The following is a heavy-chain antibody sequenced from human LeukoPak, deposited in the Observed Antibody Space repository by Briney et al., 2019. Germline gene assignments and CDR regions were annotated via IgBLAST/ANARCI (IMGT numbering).Heavy chain of an antibody. J-gene: IGHJ4*02. V-gene: IGHV3-33*08. CDR2: IWYDGSNK. CDR3: ARVYSSNWPLAD. D-gene: IGHD6-13*01. CDR1: GFTFSSYA. Sequence: GGSLRLSCAASGFTFSSYAMSWVRQAPGKGLEWVAVIWYDGSNKYYADSVKGRFTISRDNSKNTLYLQMNSLRAEDTAVYYCARVYSSNWPLADWGQGTLVTVSS.